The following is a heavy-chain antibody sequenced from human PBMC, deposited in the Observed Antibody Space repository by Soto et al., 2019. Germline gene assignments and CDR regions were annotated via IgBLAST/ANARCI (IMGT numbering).Heavy chain of an antibody. Sequence: SETLSLTCAVSGGSISSGGYSWSWIRQPPGKGLEWIGYIYHSGSTYYNPSLKSRVTISVDRSKNQFSLKLSSVTAADTAVYYCGRQYDYYYYYGMDVWGQGTTVSVSS. CDR2: IYHSGST. J-gene: IGHJ6*02. V-gene: IGHV4-30-2*01. CDR1: GGSISSGGYS. CDR3: GRQYDYYYYYGMDV.